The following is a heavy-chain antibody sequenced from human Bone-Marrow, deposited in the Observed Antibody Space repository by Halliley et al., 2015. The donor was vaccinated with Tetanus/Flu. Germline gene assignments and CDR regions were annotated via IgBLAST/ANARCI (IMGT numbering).Heavy chain of an antibody. V-gene: IGHV3-30*03. CDR3: TTLVVPAAIDYQYYGMGV. J-gene: IGHJ6*02. Sequence: SLRLSCAAPGFIFSSYGMHWVRQAPGKGLEWVAVISDDGRSKYTADSVKGRFTISRDNSKDTLYLQMNSLRAEDTAVYYCTTLVVPAAIDYQYYGMGVWGRGTTVTVSS. CDR2: ISDDGRSK. CDR1: GFIFSSYG. D-gene: IGHD2-2*01.